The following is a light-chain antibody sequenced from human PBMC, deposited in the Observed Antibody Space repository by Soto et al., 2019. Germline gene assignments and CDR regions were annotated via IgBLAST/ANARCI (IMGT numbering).Light chain of an antibody. J-gene: IGKJ4*01. CDR3: QQYNNWPLT. CDR2: GAS. CDR1: QSVNSN. Sequence: EIAMTQSPATLSVSPGERATLSCRASQSVNSNLAWYQQKPGQAPRLLIYGASNRATGIPAMFSGSGSGTEFTVTISSLQSEDFAVYYCQQYNNWPLTFGGGTKVEIK. V-gene: IGKV3-15*01.